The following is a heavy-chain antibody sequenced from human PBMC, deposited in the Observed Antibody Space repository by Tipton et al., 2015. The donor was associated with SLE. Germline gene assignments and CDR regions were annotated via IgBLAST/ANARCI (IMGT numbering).Heavy chain of an antibody. CDR3: AREREYCSSTSCLGYFQH. V-gene: IGHV1-18*01. D-gene: IGHD2-2*01. Sequence: QAGAEVKKPGAPVKVSCKASGYTFTSYGISWVRQAPGQGLEWMGWISAYNGNTNYAQKLQGRVTMTTDTSTSTAYMELRSLRSDDTAVYYCAREREYCSSTSCLGYFQHWGQGTLVTVSS. CDR1: GYTFTSYG. J-gene: IGHJ1*01. CDR2: ISAYNGNT.